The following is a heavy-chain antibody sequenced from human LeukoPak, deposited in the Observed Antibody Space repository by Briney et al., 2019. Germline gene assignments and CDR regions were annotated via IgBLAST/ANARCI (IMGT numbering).Heavy chain of an antibody. V-gene: IGHV3-23*01. CDR1: GFTFSTYS. Sequence: GGSLRLSCAASGFTFSTYSMSWVRQAPGKGLEWVSGISGSGGSTYYADSVKGRFTISRDNSNNTLYLQMNSLRAEDTAVYYCANSENRGGGYGYVPYSFDFWGQGTLVTVSS. J-gene: IGHJ4*02. CDR3: ANSENRGGGYGYVPYSFDF. CDR2: ISGSGGST. D-gene: IGHD5-18*01.